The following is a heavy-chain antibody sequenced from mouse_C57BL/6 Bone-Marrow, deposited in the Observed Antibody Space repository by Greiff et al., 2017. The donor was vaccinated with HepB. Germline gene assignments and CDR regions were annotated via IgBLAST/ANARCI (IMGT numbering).Heavy chain of an antibody. Sequence: VQLQQSGPELVKPGASVKISCKASGYSFTDYNMNWVKQSNGKSLEWIGVINPNYGTTNYNQKFKGKATLTVDQSSSKAYMQLNSLTSEDSAVYYCARWGNYAYYAMDYWGQGTSVTVSS. CDR1: GYSFTDYN. D-gene: IGHD2-1*01. CDR2: INPNYGTT. V-gene: IGHV1-39*01. J-gene: IGHJ4*01. CDR3: ARWGNYAYYAMDY.